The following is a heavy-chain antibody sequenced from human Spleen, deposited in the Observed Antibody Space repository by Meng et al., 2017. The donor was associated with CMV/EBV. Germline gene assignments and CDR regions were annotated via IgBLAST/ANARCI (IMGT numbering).Heavy chain of an antibody. Sequence: SVKVSCKASGGTFSSSAISWVRQAPGQGLEWMGLIIPFFGTTNYAQKFQGRVTITADQSTSTAYMDLSSLRSDDTAVYYCARAGVLRFLEWPSGGMDVWGQGTTVTVSS. CDR3: ARAGVLRFLEWPSGGMDV. CDR1: GGTFSSSA. V-gene: IGHV1-69*13. CDR2: IIPFFGTT. D-gene: IGHD3-3*01. J-gene: IGHJ6*02.